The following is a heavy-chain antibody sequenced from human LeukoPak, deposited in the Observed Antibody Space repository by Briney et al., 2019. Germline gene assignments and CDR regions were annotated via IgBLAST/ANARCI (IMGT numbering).Heavy chain of an antibody. CDR2: ISSSGSTI. D-gene: IGHD6-13*01. CDR3: ASSYSSSWYFNWFDP. Sequence: GGSLRLSCAASGFTFSDYYMSWIRQAPGKGLEWVSYISSSGSTIYYADSVKGRFTISRDNAKNSLYLQMNGLRAEDTAVYYCASSYSSSWYFNWFDPWGQGTLVTVSS. V-gene: IGHV3-11*01. CDR1: GFTFSDYY. J-gene: IGHJ5*02.